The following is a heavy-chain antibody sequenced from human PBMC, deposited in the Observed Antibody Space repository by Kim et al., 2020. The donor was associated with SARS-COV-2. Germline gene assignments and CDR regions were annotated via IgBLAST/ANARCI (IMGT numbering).Heavy chain of an antibody. Sequence: GGSLRLSCAASGFTFSSYDMHWVRQGTEKGLXXVSXXXTKADTYYPDSVKDRFTXXREXXXDSXXLQXXXLRXXXTAVYYCAXXPIXXXIRXXKGXXXLWXXXTVVXVSS. CDR1: GFTFSSYD. V-gene: IGHV3-13*01. D-gene: IGHD1-20*01. CDR3: AXXPIXXXIRXXKGXXXL. CDR2: XXTKADT. J-gene: IGHJ2*01.